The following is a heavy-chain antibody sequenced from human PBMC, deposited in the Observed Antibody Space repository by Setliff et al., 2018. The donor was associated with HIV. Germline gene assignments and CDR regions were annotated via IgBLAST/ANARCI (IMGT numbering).Heavy chain of an antibody. D-gene: IGHD6-13*01. CDR1: GYSFTTYW. CDR2: IYPGDSDT. CDR3: ASSRSWVNAFDI. V-gene: IGHV5-51*01. Sequence: PGESLKISCQGSGYSFTTYWIAWVRQMPGKGLEWMGIIYPGDSDTRYSPSFQGQVTISADKSISTAYLQWSSLKASDTAMYYCASSRSWVNAFDIWGQGTMVTVSS. J-gene: IGHJ3*02.